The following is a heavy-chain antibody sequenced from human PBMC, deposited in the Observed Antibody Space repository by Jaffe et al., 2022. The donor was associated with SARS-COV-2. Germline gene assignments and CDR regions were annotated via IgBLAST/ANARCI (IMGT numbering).Heavy chain of an antibody. J-gene: IGHJ4*02. Sequence: QVQLQQWGAGLLKPSETLSLTCAVYGGSFSGYYWSWIRQPPGKGLEWIGEINHSGSTNYNPSLKSRVTISVDTSKNQFSLKLSSVTAADTAVYYCARGLREEIQLWPRHFDYWGQGTLVTVSS. D-gene: IGHD5-18*01. V-gene: IGHV4-34*01. CDR1: GGSFSGYY. CDR2: INHSGST. CDR3: ARGLREEIQLWPRHFDY.